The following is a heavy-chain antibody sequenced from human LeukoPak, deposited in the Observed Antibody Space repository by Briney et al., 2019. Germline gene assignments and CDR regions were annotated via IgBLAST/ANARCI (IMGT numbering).Heavy chain of an antibody. Sequence: SETLSLTCTVSGGSISSYYWSWIRQPPGKGLEWIGYIYYSGSTNYNPSLKSRVTISVDTSKNQFSLKLSSVTAADTAVYYCARGGDPYYCDSSGPINGALDIWGQGTMVTVSS. CDR3: ARGGDPYYCDSSGPINGALDI. CDR1: GGSISSYY. J-gene: IGHJ3*02. V-gene: IGHV4-59*01. CDR2: IYYSGST. D-gene: IGHD3-22*01.